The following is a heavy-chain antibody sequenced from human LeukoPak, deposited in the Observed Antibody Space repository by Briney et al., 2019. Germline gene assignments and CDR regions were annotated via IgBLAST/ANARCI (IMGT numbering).Heavy chain of an antibody. CDR3: ARDKDQYRLDAFDI. Sequence: PGGSLRLSCAASGSTVSSNYMSWVRQAPGKGLEWVSVIYSGGSTYYADSVKGRFTISRDNSKNTLYLQMNSLRAEDTAVYYCARDKDQYRLDAFDIWGQGTMVTVSS. D-gene: IGHD1-14*01. CDR2: IYSGGST. J-gene: IGHJ3*02. V-gene: IGHV3-66*02. CDR1: GSTVSSNY.